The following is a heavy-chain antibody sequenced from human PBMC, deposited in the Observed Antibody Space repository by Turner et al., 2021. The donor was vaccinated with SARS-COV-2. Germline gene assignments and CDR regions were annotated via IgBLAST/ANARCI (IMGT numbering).Heavy chain of an antibody. D-gene: IGHD3-22*01. J-gene: IGHJ4*02. Sequence: QVQLVPSGAEVKKPGSSVKVSCKASGGTFNTYAISWVRQAPGQGLEWMGGIIPIFGTANYAQKFQGRVTITADESTSTGYMELSSLRSEDTAVYYCARVDGYYDGSGNYSDYWGQGTLVTVSS. CDR2: IIPIFGTA. CDR3: ARVDGYYDGSGNYSDY. V-gene: IGHV1-69*01. CDR1: GGTFNTYA.